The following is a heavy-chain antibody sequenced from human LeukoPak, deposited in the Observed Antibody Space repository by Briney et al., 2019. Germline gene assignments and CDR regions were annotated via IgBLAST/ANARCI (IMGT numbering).Heavy chain of an antibody. V-gene: IGHV3-7*03. CDR2: IKQDGSEK. Sequence: GGSLRLSCAASAFTFSNYWMSWVRQAPGKGLEWVANIKQDGSEKKYVESVKGRFTISRDNAKNSLYLQMNSLGVDDIAVYYCARGSGWLGYWGQGTLVTVSS. D-gene: IGHD6-25*01. CDR1: AFTFSNYW. J-gene: IGHJ4*02. CDR3: ARGSGWLGY.